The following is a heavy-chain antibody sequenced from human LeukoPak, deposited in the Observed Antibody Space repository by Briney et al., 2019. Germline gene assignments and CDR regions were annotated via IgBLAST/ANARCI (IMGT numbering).Heavy chain of an antibody. D-gene: IGHD5-18*01. CDR2: INPGNGYT. Sequence: ASVKVSCKASGYIFTSYAMHWVRQAPGQRLEWMGWINPGNGYTKYSQDFQDRVTITRDTSASTVYMELSSLRSEDTAVYYCAREDTTMVLERSMDVWGKGTTVTIYS. CDR1: GYIFTSYA. CDR3: AREDTTMVLERSMDV. J-gene: IGHJ6*03. V-gene: IGHV1-3*03.